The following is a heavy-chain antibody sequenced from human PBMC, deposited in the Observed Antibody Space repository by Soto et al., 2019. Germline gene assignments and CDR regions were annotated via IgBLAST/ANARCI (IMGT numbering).Heavy chain of an antibody. CDR3: AGYYDFWSGSGQYFDY. Sequence: PSETLSLTCTVSGGSISSYYWSWIRQPPGKGLEWIGYIYYSGSTNYNPSLKSRVTISVDTSKNQFSLKLSSVTAADTAVYYCAGYYDFWSGSGQYFDYWGQGTLVTVS. V-gene: IGHV4-59*01. J-gene: IGHJ4*02. CDR2: IYYSGST. CDR1: GGSISSYY. D-gene: IGHD3-3*01.